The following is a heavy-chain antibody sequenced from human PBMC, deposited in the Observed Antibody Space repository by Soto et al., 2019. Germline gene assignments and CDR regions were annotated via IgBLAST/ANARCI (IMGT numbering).Heavy chain of an antibody. Sequence: SVKVSCKTSGGTFSTFGISWVRQAPGQGLGWMGGIIPFFGTAEYSQKFEDRITITADESTNTVYMDLRSLTSEDTAIYYCARTAPMDAGDKYYYDFWGQGALVTVSS. D-gene: IGHD3-16*01. J-gene: IGHJ4*02. CDR3: ARTAPMDAGDKYYYDF. CDR1: GGTFSTFG. CDR2: IIPFFGTA. V-gene: IGHV1-69*13.